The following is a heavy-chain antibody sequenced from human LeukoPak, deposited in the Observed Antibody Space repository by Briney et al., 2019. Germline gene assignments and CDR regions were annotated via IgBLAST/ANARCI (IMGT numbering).Heavy chain of an antibody. Sequence: PGGSLRLSCVVSGFTFSDYAMSWVRQAPGKGLEWVSTISGSGGRSYSEDPVKGRFTISRDNSRNTLYLQMNSLRVEDTAIYYCAKGGPQFFGYWGQGTLVTVSS. CDR3: AKGGPQFFGY. J-gene: IGHJ4*02. CDR1: GFTFSDYA. V-gene: IGHV3-23*01. CDR2: ISGSGGRS. D-gene: IGHD5-24*01.